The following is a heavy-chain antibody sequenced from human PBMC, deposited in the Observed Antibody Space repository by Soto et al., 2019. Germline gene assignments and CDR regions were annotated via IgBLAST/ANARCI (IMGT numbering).Heavy chain of an antibody. J-gene: IGHJ4*02. V-gene: IGHV4-31*03. D-gene: IGHD4-17*01. CDR1: GASIRTGGYY. CDR2: IFYTGSA. CDR3: ARDRKDYPDY. Sequence: SETLSLTCTVSGASIRTGGYYWSWIRQRPGKGLEWIAYIFYTGSAYYNPSLESRLSISIDRSKNQFSLELRSVSVADTAVYYCARDRKDYPDYWGQGTLVTVSS.